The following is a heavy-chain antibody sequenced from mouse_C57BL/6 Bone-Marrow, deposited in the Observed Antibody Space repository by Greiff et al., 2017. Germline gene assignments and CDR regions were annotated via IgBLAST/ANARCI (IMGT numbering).Heavy chain of an antibody. V-gene: IGHV1-55*01. CDR2: IYPGSGST. CDR1: GYTFTSYW. J-gene: IGHJ2*01. D-gene: IGHD1-1*01. Sequence: QVQLQQPGAELVKPGASVKMSCKASGYTFTSYWITWVKQRPGQGLEWIGDIYPGSGSTNYNEKFKSKATLTVDTSSSTAYMQLSSLTSEDSAVYYCAREDAYYYCSSLYFDYWGQGTTLTVSS. CDR3: AREDAYYYCSSLYFDY.